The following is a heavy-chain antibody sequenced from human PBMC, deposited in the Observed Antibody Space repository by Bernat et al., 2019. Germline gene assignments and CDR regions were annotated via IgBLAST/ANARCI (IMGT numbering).Heavy chain of an antibody. D-gene: IGHD6-19*01. CDR1: GFTFSSYD. J-gene: IGHJ4*02. Sequence: QVQLVESGGGVVQPGRSLGLSCAASGFTFSSYDMHWVRQAPGKGLEWVAVIWYDGSNKYYADSVKGRFTISRDNSKNTLYLQVNSLRAEDTAVYYCARGKAGISVAVASANFDYWGQGTLVTVSS. CDR3: ARGKAGISVAVASANFDY. V-gene: IGHV3-33*01. CDR2: IWYDGSNK.